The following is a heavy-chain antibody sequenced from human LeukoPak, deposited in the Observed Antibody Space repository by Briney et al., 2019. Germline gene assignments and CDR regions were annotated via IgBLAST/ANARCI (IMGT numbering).Heavy chain of an antibody. D-gene: IGHD6-13*01. CDR1: GGSISSYY. J-gene: IGHJ4*02. V-gene: IGHV4-59*08. CDR2: IYYSGST. Sequence: SETLSPTCTVSGGSISSYYWSWIRQPPGKGLEWIGYIYYSGSTNYNPSLKSRVTISVDTSKDQFSLKLSSVTAADTAVYYCARRGSSWYPLDYWGQGTLVTVSS. CDR3: ARRGSSWYPLDY.